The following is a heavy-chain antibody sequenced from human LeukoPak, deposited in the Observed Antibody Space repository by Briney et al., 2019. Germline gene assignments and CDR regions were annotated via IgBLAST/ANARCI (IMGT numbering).Heavy chain of an antibody. D-gene: IGHD3-22*01. CDR3: ARQDGYSLFDY. Sequence: PSETLSLTCAVSGFSISSGYFWAWVRRPPGKGLEWIGSIYYSGTTYYSPSLKRRVTISVDTSKNQFSLKLSSVTAADTAVYYCARQDGYSLFDYWGQGTLVTVSS. CDR2: IYYSGTT. V-gene: IGHV4-38-2*01. CDR1: GFSISSGYF. J-gene: IGHJ4*02.